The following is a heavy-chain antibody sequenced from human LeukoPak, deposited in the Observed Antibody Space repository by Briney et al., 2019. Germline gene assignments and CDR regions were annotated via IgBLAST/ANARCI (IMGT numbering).Heavy chain of an antibody. Sequence: GGSLRLSCAASGFTFSSYEMNWVRQAPGKGLEWVSYIGSSGSTIYYADSVKGRFTISRDNAKKSLYLQMNSLRAEDTAVYYCAREFDSSGYLDYWGQGTLVTVSS. CDR2: IGSSGSTI. CDR3: AREFDSSGYLDY. D-gene: IGHD3-22*01. V-gene: IGHV3-48*03. CDR1: GFTFSSYE. J-gene: IGHJ4*02.